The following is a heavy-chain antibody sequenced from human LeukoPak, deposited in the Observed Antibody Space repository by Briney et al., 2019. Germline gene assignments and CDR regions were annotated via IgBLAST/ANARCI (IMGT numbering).Heavy chain of an antibody. CDR2: IYYSGST. J-gene: IGHJ3*02. D-gene: IGHD4-17*01. CDR1: GGSISSGGYY. V-gene: IGHV4-31*03. CDR3: AREVSGDYGEADAFDI. Sequence: SETLSLTCTVSGGSISSGGYYWSWIRQHPGKGLEWIGYIYYSGSTYYNPSLKSRVIISVDTSKNQFSLKLSSVTAADTAVYYCAREVSGDYGEADAFDIWGQGTMVTVSS.